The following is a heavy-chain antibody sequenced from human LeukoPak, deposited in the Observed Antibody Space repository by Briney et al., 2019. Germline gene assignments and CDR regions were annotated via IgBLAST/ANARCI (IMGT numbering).Heavy chain of an antibody. J-gene: IGHJ4*02. CDR2: ISGSGGST. Sequence: GGSLRLSCAASGFTFSSYAMSWVRQAPGKGLEWVSAISGSGGSTYYADSVKGRFTISRDNSKNTLCLQMNSLRAEDTAVYYCAKYYYDSSGYYEAFDYWGQGTLVTVSS. D-gene: IGHD3-22*01. V-gene: IGHV3-23*01. CDR3: AKYYYDSSGYYEAFDY. CDR1: GFTFSSYA.